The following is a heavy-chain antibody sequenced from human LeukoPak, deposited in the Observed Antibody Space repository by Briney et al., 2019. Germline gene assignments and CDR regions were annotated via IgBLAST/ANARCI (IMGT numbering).Heavy chain of an antibody. V-gene: IGHV3-21*01. J-gene: IGHJ4*02. CDR3: TTEEMTTVTTDFDY. Sequence: GGSLRLSCAASGFTFSSYSMNWVRQAPGKGLEWVSSISSSSSYIYYADSVKGRFTISRDNSKDTLYLQMNSLRAEDTAVYYCTTEEMTTVTTDFDYWGQGTLVTVSS. CDR1: GFTFSSYS. CDR2: ISSSSSYI. D-gene: IGHD4-17*01.